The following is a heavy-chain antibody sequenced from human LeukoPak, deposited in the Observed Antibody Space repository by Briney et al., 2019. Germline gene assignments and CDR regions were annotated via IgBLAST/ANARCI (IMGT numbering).Heavy chain of an antibody. CDR2: FDPEDGET. Sequence: ASVKVSCKVSGYTLTELSMHWVRQAPGKGLEWMGGFDPEDGETIYAQKFQGRVTMTEDTSTDTAYMELSSLRSEDTAVYYCATTPPHVGATNAMYYFDYWGQGTLATVSS. V-gene: IGHV1-24*01. CDR3: ATTPPHVGATNAMYYFDY. J-gene: IGHJ4*02. CDR1: GYTLTELS. D-gene: IGHD1-26*01.